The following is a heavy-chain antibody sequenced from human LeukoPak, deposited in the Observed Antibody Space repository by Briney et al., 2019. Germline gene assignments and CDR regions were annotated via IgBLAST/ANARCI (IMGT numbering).Heavy chain of an antibody. CDR3: AKDRTVGASYWYFDL. CDR1: GFTFSSYG. Sequence: GGSLRLSCAASGFTFSSYGMHWVRQAPGKGLEWVAVISYDGSNKYYADSVKGRFTISRDSSKNTLFLQMNTLRAEDTAIYYCAKDRTVGASYWYFDLWGRGTLVTVSS. V-gene: IGHV3-30*12. D-gene: IGHD1-26*01. CDR2: ISYDGSNK. J-gene: IGHJ2*01.